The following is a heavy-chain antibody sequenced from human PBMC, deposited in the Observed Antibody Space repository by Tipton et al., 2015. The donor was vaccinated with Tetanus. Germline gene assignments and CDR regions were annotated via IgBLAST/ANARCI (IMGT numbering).Heavy chain of an antibody. D-gene: IGHD2-2*01. CDR2: IIPIFGTA. J-gene: IGHJ4*02. Sequence: QVQLVQSGAEVKKPGPSVKVSCKASGGTFSSYAISWVRQAPGQGLERMGGIIPIFGTANYAQKFQGRVTITADESTSTAYMELSSLRSEDTAGYYCARGVRNCSSTSCYGFFYFDYWGQGTLVTVSS. CDR1: GGTFSSYA. V-gene: IGHV1-69*01. CDR3: ARGVRNCSSTSCYGFFYFDY.